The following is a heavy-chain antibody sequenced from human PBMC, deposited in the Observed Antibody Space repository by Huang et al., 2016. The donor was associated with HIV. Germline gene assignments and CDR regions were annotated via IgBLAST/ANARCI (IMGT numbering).Heavy chain of an antibody. D-gene: IGHD4-17*01. CDR3: ARGQLGSYGDYDVLY. CDR1: GGTFSKYA. Sequence: QVQLVQSGAEVKTSGSSVKVSCKASGGTFSKYAISWVRKGPGKGLEWMGGSTPMVSTPNYARKFQGRGTITADGSTSTTYVEVSSLRSEDTALYYCARGQLGSYGDYDVLYWCQGTLVTVSS. CDR2: STPMVSTP. V-gene: IGHV1-69*13. J-gene: IGHJ4*02.